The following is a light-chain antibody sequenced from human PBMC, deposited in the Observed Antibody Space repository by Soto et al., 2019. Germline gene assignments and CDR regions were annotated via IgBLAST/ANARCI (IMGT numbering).Light chain of an antibody. CDR3: QQLNSYTLT. CDR1: QGISSD. Sequence: DIQLTQSPSFLSASVGDRVTITCRASQGISSDLAWYQQKPGKAPKLLIYAASTLRSGVPSRFSGSASGREFTLTISSLQPEDCATYSCQQLNSYTLTFGGGTKVEI. V-gene: IGKV1-9*01. J-gene: IGKJ4*01. CDR2: AAS.